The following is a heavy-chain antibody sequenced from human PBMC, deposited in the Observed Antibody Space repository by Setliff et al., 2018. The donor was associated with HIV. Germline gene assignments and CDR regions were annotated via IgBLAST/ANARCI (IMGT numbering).Heavy chain of an antibody. CDR1: GYTFTSYY. V-gene: IGHV1-46*01. J-gene: IGHJ3*02. Sequence: ASVKVSCKASGYTFTSYYIHWVRQAPGQGLEWMGIINPSGGGKTYAQTFQDRVTMSRDTSTSTVYMELSSLRSEDTAVYYCAREALHAGGWRGAFDIWGQGTMVTVSS. D-gene: IGHD6-19*01. CDR2: INPSGGGK. CDR3: AREALHAGGWRGAFDI.